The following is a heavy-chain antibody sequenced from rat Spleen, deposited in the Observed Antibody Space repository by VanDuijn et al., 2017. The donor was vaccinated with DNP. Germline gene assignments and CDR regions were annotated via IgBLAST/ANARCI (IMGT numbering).Heavy chain of an antibody. V-gene: IGHV5-7*01. CDR3: ARLGADY. D-gene: IGHD5-1*01. CDR2: ISYDGSSV. CDR1: GFTFSNYN. J-gene: IGHJ2*01. Sequence: EVQLVESGGGLVQPGRSIKLSCATSGFTFSNYNLAWVRQAPKKGLEWVATISYDGSSVYYRDSVKGRFTISRDNAKSTLYLQMDSLRSEDTATYYCARLGADYWGQGVMVTVSS.